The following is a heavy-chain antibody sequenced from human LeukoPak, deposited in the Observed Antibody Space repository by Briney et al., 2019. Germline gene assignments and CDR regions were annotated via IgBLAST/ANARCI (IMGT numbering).Heavy chain of an antibody. D-gene: IGHD5-18*01. CDR3: CMRYSYGDPFDY. J-gene: IGHJ4*02. CDR2: ITSSSSYI. V-gene: IGHV3-21*01. Sequence: NSGGSLRLSCAASGFTFSTYSMNWVRQAPGKGLEWVSSITSSSSYIYYADSVKGRFTISRDNAKNSLYLQMNSLRAEDTAVYYCCMRYSYGDPFDYWGQGTLVTVSS. CDR1: GFTFSTYS.